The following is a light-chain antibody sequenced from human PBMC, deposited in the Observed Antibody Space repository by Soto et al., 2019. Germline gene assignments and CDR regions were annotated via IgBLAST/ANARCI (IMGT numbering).Light chain of an antibody. V-gene: IGLV2-14*01. CDR2: EVS. CDR1: SSDVGGYNY. Sequence: QAVVTQPASVSGSPGQSITISCTGTSSDVGGYNYVSWFQQHPGKPPKLIIYEVSNRPSGVSSRFSGSKSANTASLTISGLQAEDEADYYCSSFTSGNTLVFGGGTKLTVL. J-gene: IGLJ3*02. CDR3: SSFTSGNTLV.